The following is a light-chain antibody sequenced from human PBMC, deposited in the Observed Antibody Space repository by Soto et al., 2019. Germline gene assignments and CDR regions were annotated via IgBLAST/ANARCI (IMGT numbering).Light chain of an antibody. J-gene: IGKJ4*01. CDR1: QSISTW. CDR3: QQYKTYPLT. V-gene: IGKV1-5*03. CDR2: KAS. Sequence: DIQMTQSPSTLSASVGDRVTITCRASQSISTWLAWYQQKPGKAPNLLIYKASNLESGVPSMFSGSGSGTEFTLTISSLQPDDVATYYCQQYKTYPLTFGGGPTVEIK.